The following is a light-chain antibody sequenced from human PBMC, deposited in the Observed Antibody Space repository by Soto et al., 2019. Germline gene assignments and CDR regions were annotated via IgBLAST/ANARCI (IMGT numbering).Light chain of an antibody. CDR2: DVT. CDR1: SRDVGDYNY. V-gene: IGLV2-8*02. J-gene: IGLJ3*02. CDR3: SSYAGYNNLEL. Sequence: QSALTQPPSASRSPGQSVTISCTGTSRDVGDYNYVSWYQQHPGKAPKLIIYDVTKRPSGVPDRFSGSKSGNTASLTVSGLQAEDEADYYCSSYAGYNNLELFGGGTKVTVL.